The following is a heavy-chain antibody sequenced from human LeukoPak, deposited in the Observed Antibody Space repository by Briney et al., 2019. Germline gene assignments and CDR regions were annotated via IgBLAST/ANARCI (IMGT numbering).Heavy chain of an antibody. CDR1: GFTFGVYA. V-gene: IGHV3-21*05. CDR2: INSESTDI. CDR3: ARDTYPPQLIDH. Sequence: GGSLRLSCAASGFTFGVYAMNWVRQAPGKGLEWVSYINSESTDILYAGSVKGRFTISRDLAKNSVYLQMNSLRAEDTAVYYCARDTYPPQLIDHWGQGALVSVSS. J-gene: IGHJ4*02. D-gene: IGHD5-18*01.